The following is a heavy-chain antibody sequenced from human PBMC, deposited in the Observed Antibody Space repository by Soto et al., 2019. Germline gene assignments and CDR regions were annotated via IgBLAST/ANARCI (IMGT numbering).Heavy chain of an antibody. V-gene: IGHV6-1*01. Sequence: QVQLQQSGPGLVKPSQTLSLTCLISGDSVSSDSAAWNWIRQSPSRGLEWLGRTYYRSKSFYGYAASVKSRITINPDTSKNQFSRQLNSVTPQDTAVYYCARLRGYCISATCYKSFDNWGQGTLVTVSS. CDR2: TYYRSKSFY. J-gene: IGHJ4*02. CDR3: ARLRGYCISATCYKSFDN. D-gene: IGHD2-2*02. CDR1: GDSVSSDSAA.